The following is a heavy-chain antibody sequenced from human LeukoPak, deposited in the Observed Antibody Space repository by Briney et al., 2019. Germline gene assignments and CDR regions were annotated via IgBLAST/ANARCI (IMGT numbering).Heavy chain of an antibody. CDR2: ISYDGSNK. CDR3: ARDHNWNYIDY. V-gene: IGHV3-30*04. CDR1: GFTFSSYA. J-gene: IGHJ4*02. D-gene: IGHD1-20*01. Sequence: GGSLRLSCVASGFTFSSYAMHWVRQAPGKGLEWVAVISYDGSNKYYADSVKGRFTISRDNSKNTLYLQMNSLRAEDTAVYYCARDHNWNYIDYWGQGTLVTVSS.